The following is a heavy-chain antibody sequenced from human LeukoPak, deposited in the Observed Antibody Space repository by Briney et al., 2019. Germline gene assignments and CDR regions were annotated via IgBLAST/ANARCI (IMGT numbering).Heavy chain of an antibody. J-gene: IGHJ6*02. V-gene: IGHV4-59*01. D-gene: IGHD3-22*01. Sequence: SETLSLTCTVSGGSISSYCWSWIRQPPGKGLEWIGYIYYSGSTNYNPSLKSRVTISVDTSKNQFSLKLSSVTAADTAVYYCAREINYYDSSGYGDYYYYYGMDVWGQGTTVTVSS. CDR1: GGSISSYC. CDR3: AREINYYDSSGYGDYYYYYGMDV. CDR2: IYYSGST.